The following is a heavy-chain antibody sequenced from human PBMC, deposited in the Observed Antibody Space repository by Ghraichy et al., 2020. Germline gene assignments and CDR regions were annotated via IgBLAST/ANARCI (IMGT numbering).Heavy chain of an antibody. Sequence: LSLTCTVSGGSFSSGGYYWSWIRHHPGKGLEWIGYIYYGGNSYFNPSLKGRASISIDTSKSQFSLKLSSVTAADTAVYYCARAPFYYYGSGSLDYWGQGILVSVSS. J-gene: IGHJ4*02. CDR2: IYYGGNS. CDR1: GGSFSSGGYY. CDR3: ARAPFYYYGSGSLDY. V-gene: IGHV4-31*03. D-gene: IGHD3-10*01.